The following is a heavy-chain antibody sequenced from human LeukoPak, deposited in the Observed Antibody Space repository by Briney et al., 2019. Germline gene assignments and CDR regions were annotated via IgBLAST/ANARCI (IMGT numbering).Heavy chain of an antibody. CDR3: ARCGLPNYYDSSGYYYFDY. CDR1: GGTFSSYA. Sequence: SVKVSCKASGGTFSSYAISWVRQAPGQGLEWMGGIILIFGTANYAQKFQGRVTITADESTSTAYMELSSLRSEDTAVYYCARCGLPNYYDSSGYYYFDYWGQGTLVTVSS. CDR2: IILIFGTA. J-gene: IGHJ4*02. D-gene: IGHD3-22*01. V-gene: IGHV1-69*13.